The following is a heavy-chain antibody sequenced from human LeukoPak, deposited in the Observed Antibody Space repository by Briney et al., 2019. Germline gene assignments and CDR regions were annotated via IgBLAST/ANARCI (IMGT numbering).Heavy chain of an antibody. CDR1: GFAVITND. Sequence: GGSLRLSCAASGFAVITNDMTWVRQAPGKGLEWVSGIGGTGAKTWYADSVKGRFTISRGNSENTLYLQMDSLRAEDTATYYCVKDGLVWFGELQHNWFDPWGQGTLVTVSS. CDR2: IGGTGAKT. J-gene: IGHJ5*02. V-gene: IGHV3-23*01. D-gene: IGHD3-10*01. CDR3: VKDGLVWFGELQHNWFDP.